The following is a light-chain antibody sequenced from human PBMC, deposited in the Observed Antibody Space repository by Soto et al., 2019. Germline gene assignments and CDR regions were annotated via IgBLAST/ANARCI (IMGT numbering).Light chain of an antibody. CDR2: KAS. CDR3: QQYNSYSRT. Sequence: DIQMTQSPSTLSASVGDRVNITCRASQSISSWLAWYQQKPGKAPKLLIYKASSLESGVPSRFSGSGSGTEFTLTISSLQPDDFATYYCQQYNSYSRTVGQGTKVDIK. CDR1: QSISSW. J-gene: IGKJ1*01. V-gene: IGKV1-5*03.